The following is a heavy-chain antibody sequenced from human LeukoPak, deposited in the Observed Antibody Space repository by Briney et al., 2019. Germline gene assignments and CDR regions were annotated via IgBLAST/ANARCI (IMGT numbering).Heavy chain of an antibody. J-gene: IGHJ4*02. Sequence: SETLSLTCTVSGGSISSSSYYWGWIRQPPGKGLEWIGSIYYSGSTYYNPSLKSRVTISVDTSKNQFSLKLSSVTAADTAVYYCASPLAVAGTLPEDSWGQGTLVTVSS. V-gene: IGHV4-39*01. CDR1: GGSISSSSYY. CDR2: IYYSGST. D-gene: IGHD6-19*01. CDR3: ASPLAVAGTLPEDS.